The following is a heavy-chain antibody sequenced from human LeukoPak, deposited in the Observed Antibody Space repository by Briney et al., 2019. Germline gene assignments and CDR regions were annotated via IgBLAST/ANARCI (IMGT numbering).Heavy chain of an antibody. CDR3: ATPWGDYAGAFDI. CDR1: GGTFSGYG. CDR2: IIPILGIA. D-gene: IGHD4-17*01. J-gene: IGHJ3*02. Sequence: SVKVSCKAYGGTFSGYGISWVRQAPGQGLEWMGRIIPILGIANYAQKFQGRVTITADKSTSTAYMELSSLRSEDTAVYYCATPWGDYAGAFDIWGQGTMVTVSS. V-gene: IGHV1-69*04.